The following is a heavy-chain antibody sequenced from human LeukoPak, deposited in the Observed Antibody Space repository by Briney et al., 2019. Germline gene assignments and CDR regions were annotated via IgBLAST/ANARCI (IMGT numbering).Heavy chain of an antibody. CDR1: GGSFSGYY. Sequence: PSETLSLTCAVYGGSFSGYYWSWIRQPPGKGLEWIGEINHSGSTNYNPSLKSRVTISVDTSKNQFSLKLSSVTAADTAVYYCAREEGYYDISGRYYYYYMDVWGKGTTVTVSS. J-gene: IGHJ6*03. V-gene: IGHV4-34*01. CDR2: INHSGST. D-gene: IGHD3-22*01. CDR3: AREEGYYDISGRYYYYYMDV.